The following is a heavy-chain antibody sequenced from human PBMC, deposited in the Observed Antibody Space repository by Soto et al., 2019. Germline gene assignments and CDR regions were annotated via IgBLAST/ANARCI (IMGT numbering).Heavy chain of an antibody. D-gene: IGHD1-26*01. CDR1: GYIFTSYG. Sequence: QVQLVQSGAEVKNPGASVKVSCKASGYIFTSYGITWVRQAPGQGLEWMGWITAYNGNTNYAQKFQGRVTMTTDTSTSTAYMELRSLRFDDMAVYYCTRGGVGSTTPYLDYWGQGTLVTVSS. CDR2: ITAYNGNT. V-gene: IGHV1-18*03. J-gene: IGHJ4*02. CDR3: TRGGVGSTTPYLDY.